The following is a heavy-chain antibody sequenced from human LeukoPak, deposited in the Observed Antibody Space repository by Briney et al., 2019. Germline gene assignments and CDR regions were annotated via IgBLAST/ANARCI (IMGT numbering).Heavy chain of an antibody. Sequence: SETLSLTCTVSGGSFSSYYWSWIRQPAGKGLEWIGRIYTSGITNYNTNYNPPLSSRVTMSVDTSKKQFSLKLNSATAADTAVYYCARAIWYGSGTTAFDYWGPGTLVTVSS. CDR2: IYTSGITNYNT. D-gene: IGHD3-10*01. J-gene: IGHJ4*02. CDR1: GGSFSSYY. V-gene: IGHV4-4*07. CDR3: ARAIWYGSGTTAFDY.